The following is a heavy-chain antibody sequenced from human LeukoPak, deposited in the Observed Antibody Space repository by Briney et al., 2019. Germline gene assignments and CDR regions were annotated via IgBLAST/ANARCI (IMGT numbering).Heavy chain of an antibody. V-gene: IGHV3-15*01. CDR3: TTDGVGVEGATYDN. J-gene: IGHJ4*02. CDR2: IKAKAHGGTI. CDR1: GFTFINAW. D-gene: IGHD1-26*01. Sequence: GGSLRLSCAASGFTFINAWMAWVRQAPGKGLEGAGRIKAKAHGGTIEYAAPVKGRFTISRDDSKNTLYLQMNSLKTEDTAVYYCTTDGVGVEGATYDNWGQGTLVSVSS.